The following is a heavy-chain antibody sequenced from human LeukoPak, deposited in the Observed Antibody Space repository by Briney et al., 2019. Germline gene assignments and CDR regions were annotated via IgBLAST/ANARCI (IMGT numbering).Heavy chain of an antibody. CDR3: AKNSPTVRTPSDQKPATNNWFDP. D-gene: IGHD2-2*01. CDR2: ISYDGSNK. Sequence: PGRSLRLSCAASGFTFSSYGMHWVRQAPGKGLEWVAVISYDGSNKYYADSVKGRFTISRDNSKNTLYLQMNSLRAEDTAVYYCAKNSPTVRTPSDQKPATNNWFDPWGQGTLVTVSS. CDR1: GFTFSSYG. V-gene: IGHV3-30*18. J-gene: IGHJ5*02.